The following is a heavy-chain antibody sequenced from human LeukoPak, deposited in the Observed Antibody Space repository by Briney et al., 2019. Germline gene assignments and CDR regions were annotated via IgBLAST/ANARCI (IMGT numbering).Heavy chain of an antibody. J-gene: IGHJ4*02. CDR1: GFIFSSNA. CDR2: ISGSGGET. D-gene: IGHD3-22*01. CDR3: VKGNIGYDFDY. V-gene: IGHV3-23*01. Sequence: GGSLRLSCAASGFIFSSNAMAWVRQAPGKGLEWVSAISGSGGETYYADSVKGRFTISRDNSRNTLYLQMNSLRAEDTAVYYCVKGNIGYDFDYWGQGALVTVSS.